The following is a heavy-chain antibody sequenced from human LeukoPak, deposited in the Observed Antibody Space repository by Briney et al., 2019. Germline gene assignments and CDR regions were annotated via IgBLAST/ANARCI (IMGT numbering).Heavy chain of an antibody. J-gene: IGHJ5*02. D-gene: IGHD5-18*01. CDR2: ISPYNGNT. V-gene: IGHV1-18*01. CDR1: GYTFTSYD. CDR3: ARDRGYGIDSFDP. Sequence: ASVKVSCKASGYTFTSYDINWVRQATGQGLEWMGWISPYNGNTNYAQNFQGRVTMTTDTSTSTAYMELKSLTSDDTAVYYCARDRGYGIDSFDPWGQGTLVTVSS.